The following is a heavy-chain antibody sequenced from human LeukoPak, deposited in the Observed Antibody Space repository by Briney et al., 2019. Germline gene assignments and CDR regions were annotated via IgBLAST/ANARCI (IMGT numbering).Heavy chain of an antibody. CDR2: IDYNGRT. CDR1: GFTFSSYA. J-gene: IGHJ1*01. Sequence: GSLRLSCTASGFTFSSYAMSWVRQSPGKGLEWVGSIDYNGRTYHNPSLKSRVIISVDTSKNHFSLKLTSMTAADTAVYYCASSSLQYYDILTGFYDWGQGTLVTVSS. CDR3: ASSSLQYYDILTGFYD. D-gene: IGHD3-9*01. V-gene: IGHV4-39*07.